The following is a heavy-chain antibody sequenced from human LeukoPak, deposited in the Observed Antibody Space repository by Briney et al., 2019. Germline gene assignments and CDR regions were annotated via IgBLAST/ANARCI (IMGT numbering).Heavy chain of an antibody. Sequence: PSETLSLTCTVSGVSISSSYWSWIRQPPGKGLEWIGYIYYTGSTTYNPSLQSRITMSVDTSKNQFSLKLSSVTAADTAVYYCAKNVDRDGYNLDAFDIWGQGTMVTVSS. D-gene: IGHD5-24*01. V-gene: IGHV4-59*12. CDR1: GVSISSSY. CDR2: IYYTGST. J-gene: IGHJ3*02. CDR3: AKNVDRDGYNLDAFDI.